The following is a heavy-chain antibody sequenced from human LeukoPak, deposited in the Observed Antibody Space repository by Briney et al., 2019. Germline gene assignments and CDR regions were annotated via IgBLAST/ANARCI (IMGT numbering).Heavy chain of an antibody. CDR3: ASGGCYFWFDP. CDR2: IYYTGST. Sequence: PSETLSLTCTVSGASINTYYWSWIRQPPGKGLEWIGYIYYTGSTNYNPSLKSRVTMSVDTSKNQFSLELSSVTAADTAVYYCASGGCYFWFDPWGQGTLVTVSS. D-gene: IGHD1-26*01. J-gene: IGHJ5*02. V-gene: IGHV4-59*01. CDR1: GASINTYY.